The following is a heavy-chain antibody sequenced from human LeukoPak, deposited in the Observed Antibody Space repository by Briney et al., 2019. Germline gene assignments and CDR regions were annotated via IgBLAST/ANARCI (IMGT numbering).Heavy chain of an antibody. J-gene: IGHJ6*03. D-gene: IGHD6-19*01. CDR3: ARVGVLAVAGPYYYYYMDV. V-gene: IGHV3-74*01. Sequence: GGSLRLSCAASGFTFSSYWMHWVRQAPGKGLVWVSRINSDGSSTSYADSVKGRFTISRDNAKNTLYLQMNSLRAEDTAVYYCARVGVLAVAGPYYYYYMDVWGKGTTVTVSS. CDR1: GFTFSSYW. CDR2: INSDGSST.